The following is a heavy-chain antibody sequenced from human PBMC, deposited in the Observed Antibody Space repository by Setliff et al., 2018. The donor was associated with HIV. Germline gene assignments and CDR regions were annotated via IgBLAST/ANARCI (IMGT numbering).Heavy chain of an antibody. V-gene: IGHV3-15*01. CDR2: IKSKTDGGTT. CDR3: AKVFGTSPLVGYFDL. Sequence: GGSLRLSCAASGFTFSNAWMSWVRQAPGKGLEWVGRIKSKTDGGTTDYADSVKGRFTISRDKSKNTVYLQMNSLRAEDTATYYCAKVFGTSPLVGYFDLWGRGTRVTVSS. D-gene: IGHD3-10*01. J-gene: IGHJ2*01. CDR1: GFTFSNAW.